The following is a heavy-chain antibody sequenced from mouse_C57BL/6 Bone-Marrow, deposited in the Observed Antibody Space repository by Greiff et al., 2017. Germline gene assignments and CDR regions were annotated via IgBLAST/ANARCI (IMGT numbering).Heavy chain of an antibody. Sequence: VQLQQSGAELVRPGTSVKMSCKASGYTFTNYWIGWAKQRPGHGLEWIGDIYPGGGYTNYNEKFKGKATLTADKSSSTAYMQFSSLTSEDSAIYYCAGSYGSSPAWFAYWGQGTLVTVSA. V-gene: IGHV1-63*01. CDR3: AGSYGSSPAWFAY. CDR2: IYPGGGYT. CDR1: GYTFTNYW. D-gene: IGHD1-1*01. J-gene: IGHJ3*01.